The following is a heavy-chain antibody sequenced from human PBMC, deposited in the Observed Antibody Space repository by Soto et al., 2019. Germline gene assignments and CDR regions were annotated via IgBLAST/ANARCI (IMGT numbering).Heavy chain of an antibody. CDR3: AKSTGGTANGMGV. CDR1: GFSFDDYA. V-gene: IGHV3-9*01. Sequence: EVQVVESGGGLVQPGRSLRLSCAASGFSFDDYAMHWVRQAPGKGLEWVSGISWNSGTIGYADSVKGRFTISRDNAKNPRYLQMNSLRAEDTAVYYCAKSTGGTANGMGVWGQGTTVTVSS. CDR2: ISWNSGTI. D-gene: IGHD2-8*02. J-gene: IGHJ6*02.